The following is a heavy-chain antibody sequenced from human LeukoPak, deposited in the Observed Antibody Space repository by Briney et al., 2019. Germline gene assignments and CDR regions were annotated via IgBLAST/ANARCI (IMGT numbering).Heavy chain of an antibody. D-gene: IGHD1-7*01. CDR2: IIPILGIA. CDR1: GGTFSSYA. V-gene: IGHV1-69*04. Sequence: SVKVSRKASGGTFSSYAISWVRQAPGQGLEWMGRIIPILGIANYAQKFQGRVTITADKSTSTAYMELSSLRSEDTAVYYCARDTNWNYPDWFDPWGQGTLVTVSS. CDR3: ARDTNWNYPDWFDP. J-gene: IGHJ5*02.